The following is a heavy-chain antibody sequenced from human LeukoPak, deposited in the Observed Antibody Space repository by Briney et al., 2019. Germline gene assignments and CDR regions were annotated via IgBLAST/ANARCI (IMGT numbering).Heavy chain of an antibody. V-gene: IGHV3-30*02. CDR1: GFTFSSYG. J-gene: IGHJ4*02. CDR2: IHHDGSNK. Sequence: PGGSLRLSCAASGFTFSSYGMHWVRQAPGKGLDWVAFIHHDGSNKYYADSVKGRFTISRDNSKNTLYLQMNSLRAEDTAVYYCAKLREQWLAYYFDYWGQGTLVTVSS. CDR3: AKLREQWLAYYFDY. D-gene: IGHD6-19*01.